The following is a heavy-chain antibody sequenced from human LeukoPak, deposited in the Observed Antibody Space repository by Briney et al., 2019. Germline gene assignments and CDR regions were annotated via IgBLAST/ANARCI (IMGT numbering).Heavy chain of an antibody. V-gene: IGHV3-30-3*01. CDR1: GFTFSSYA. D-gene: IGHD4-17*01. CDR3: ARAYGGNSLYGY. J-gene: IGHJ4*02. Sequence: GGSLRLSCAAFGFTFSSYAMHWVRQAPGKGLEWVAVISYDGSNKYYPDSVKGRFTISRDNSKNTLYLQMNSLRAEDTAVYYCARAYGGNSLYGYWGQGTLVTVSS. CDR2: ISYDGSNK.